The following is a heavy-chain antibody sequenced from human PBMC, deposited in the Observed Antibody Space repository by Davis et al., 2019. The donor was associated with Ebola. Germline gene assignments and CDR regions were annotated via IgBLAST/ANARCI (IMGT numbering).Heavy chain of an antibody. V-gene: IGHV4-59*11. Sequence: SETLSLTCTVSGGSISTHYWSWIRQPPGKGLEWIGYIYYSGSTTYNPSLRSRVTISVDTSKNQFSLRLSSVTAADTALYHCARDIVGAFDIWGQGTMVTVSS. CDR3: ARDIVGAFDI. J-gene: IGHJ3*02. CDR1: GGSISTHY. D-gene: IGHD3-16*02. CDR2: IYYSGST.